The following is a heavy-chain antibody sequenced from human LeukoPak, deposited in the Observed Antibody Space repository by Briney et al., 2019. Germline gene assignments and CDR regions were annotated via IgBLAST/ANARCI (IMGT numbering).Heavy chain of an antibody. CDR1: EFSISHYA. D-gene: IGHD2-8*02. Sequence: TGGSLRLSCTASEFSISHYAMSWVRQAPGKGPEWVSADTSSTTSTYYASSVRGRFTISRDNSMNTLYLQMNSLRADDTAVYYCSKAPLGACAGAVCYYLDVWGEGTTVIVSS. CDR3: SKAPLGACAGAVCYYLDV. J-gene: IGHJ6*03. V-gene: IGHV3-23*01. CDR2: DTSSTTST.